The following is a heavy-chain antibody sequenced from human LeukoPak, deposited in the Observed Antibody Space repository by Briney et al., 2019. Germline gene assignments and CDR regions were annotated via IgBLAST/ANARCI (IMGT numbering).Heavy chain of an antibody. J-gene: IGHJ6*03. CDR1: GFTFSDYY. V-gene: IGHV3-11*01. CDR3: ASRFTARQLVPAGYYHMDV. CDR2: ISSSGSTI. D-gene: IGHD6-13*01. Sequence: GGSLRLSCAASGFTFSDYYMSWLRQAPGKGLEWVSYISSSGSTIYYADSVKGRFTISRDNAKNSLYLQMNSLRAEDTAVYYCASRFTARQLVPAGYYHMDVWGKGTTVFVSS.